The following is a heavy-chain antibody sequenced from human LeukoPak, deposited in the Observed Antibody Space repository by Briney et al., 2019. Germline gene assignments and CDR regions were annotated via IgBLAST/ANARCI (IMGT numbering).Heavy chain of an antibody. CDR2: IGGSGSRT. V-gene: IGHV3-23*01. CDR1: GTTFSSYS. Sequence: GGSLRLSCGASGTTFSSYSMNWVRQAPGKSLEWVSGIGGSGSRTYYADSVKGRFTISRDNSKNTLYLQMNSLRAEDTAIYYCAKKYGVTVYGSGLNYFDYWGQGTLVTVSS. D-gene: IGHD6-19*01. J-gene: IGHJ4*02. CDR3: AKKYGVTVYGSGLNYFDY.